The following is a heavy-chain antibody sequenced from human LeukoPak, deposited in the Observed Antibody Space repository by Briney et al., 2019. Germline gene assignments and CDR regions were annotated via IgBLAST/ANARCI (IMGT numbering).Heavy chain of an antibody. Sequence: ASVKVSCKASGYTFTNYGITWVRQAPGQGLEWMGWISAYDGNTYYAQNLQDRVTMTTDTSTSTAYMELRSLRSDDTAVYYCAKDLVAVAGGKVDCWGQGTLSPSPQ. CDR2: ISAYDGNT. V-gene: IGHV1-18*01. CDR3: AKDLVAVAGGKVDC. CDR1: GYTFTNYG. D-gene: IGHD6-19*01. J-gene: IGHJ4*02.